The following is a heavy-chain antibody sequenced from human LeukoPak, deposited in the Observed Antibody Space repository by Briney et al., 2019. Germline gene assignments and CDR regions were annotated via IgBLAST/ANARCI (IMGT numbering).Heavy chain of an antibody. D-gene: IGHD3-10*01. CDR3: TSRPLLSYYGSGRTRSDY. Sequence: GGSLRLSCAASGFTFSGSAMHWVRQASGKGLEWVGGIRSKADSYSTAYAASVKGRFTISRDDSKNKTYMQMNSLKTEDTAVYYCTSRPLLSYYGSGRTRSDYWGQGTLVTVSS. CDR2: IRSKADSYST. J-gene: IGHJ4*02. CDR1: GFTFSGSA. V-gene: IGHV3-73*01.